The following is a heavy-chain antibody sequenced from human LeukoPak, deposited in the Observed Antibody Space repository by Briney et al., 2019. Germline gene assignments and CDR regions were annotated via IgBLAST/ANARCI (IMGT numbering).Heavy chain of an antibody. CDR2: IRYDGSNK. CDR3: AKVRGDQNYYMDV. Sequence: GGSLRLSCAASGFTFSSYGMHWVRQAPGKGLEWVAFIRYDGSNKYYADSVKGRFTISRDNSKNTLYLQMNSLRAEDTAVYYCAKVRGDQNYYMDVWGKGTTVTVSS. J-gene: IGHJ6*03. V-gene: IGHV3-30*02. D-gene: IGHD3-10*01. CDR1: GFTFSSYG.